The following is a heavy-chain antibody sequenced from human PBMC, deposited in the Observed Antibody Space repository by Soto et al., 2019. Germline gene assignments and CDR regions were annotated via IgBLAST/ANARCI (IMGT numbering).Heavy chain of an antibody. D-gene: IGHD3-22*01. CDR2: INHSGST. Sequence: SETLSLTCAVYGGSFNGYHWSWIRQPPGKGLEWIGEINHSGSTNYNPSLKSRATISVDTSKNQFSLKLRSVTAADTAVSPPGRGIAMMVVVASDAPEKYYLESWGQGTLVT. CDR1: GGSFNGYH. V-gene: IGHV4-34*01. J-gene: IGHJ4*02. CDR3: GRGIAMMVVVASDAPEKYYLES.